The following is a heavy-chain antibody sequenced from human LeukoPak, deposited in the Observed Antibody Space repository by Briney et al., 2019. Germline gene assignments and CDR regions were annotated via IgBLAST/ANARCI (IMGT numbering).Heavy chain of an antibody. V-gene: IGHV4-39*01. Sequence: SETLSLTCTVSGGSMRSHSFYWSWIRQPPGKGLEWIGEINHSGSTNYNPSLKSRVTISVDTSKNQFSLKLSSVTAADTAVYYCARHRKSGYYRTHFDYWGQGTLVTVSS. CDR2: INHSGST. D-gene: IGHD3-22*01. CDR1: GGSMRSHSFY. CDR3: ARHRKSGYYRTHFDY. J-gene: IGHJ4*02.